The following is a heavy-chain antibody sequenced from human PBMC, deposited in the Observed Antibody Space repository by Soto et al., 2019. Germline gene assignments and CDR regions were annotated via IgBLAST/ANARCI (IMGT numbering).Heavy chain of an antibody. CDR2: IYYSGST. CDR3: ARGERITMIVVVN. CDR1: GGSISSSSYY. D-gene: IGHD3-22*01. J-gene: IGHJ4*02. Sequence: SETLSLTCTVSGGSISSSSYYWGWIRQPPGKGLEWIGSIYYSGSTYYNPSLKSRVTISVDTSKNQFSLKLSSVTAADTAVYYCARGERITMIVVVNWGQGTLVTVSS. V-gene: IGHV4-39*01.